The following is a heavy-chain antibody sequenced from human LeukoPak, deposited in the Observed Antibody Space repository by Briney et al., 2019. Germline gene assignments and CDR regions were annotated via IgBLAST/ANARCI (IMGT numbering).Heavy chain of an antibody. D-gene: IGHD5-12*01. V-gene: IGHV5-10-1*01. J-gene: IGHJ3*02. CDR2: IVPSDSYT. CDR1: GYSFTSSW. CDR3: AREGIVATMEDFDI. Sequence: RGEPLNISAQGSGYSFTSSWIGGVRQLPGKGLDWMGRIVPSDSYTTYSPSFHGHPSISTDVSISTAYLQWSSLKASDASMYVCAREGIVATMEDFDIWGQGTMVTVFS.